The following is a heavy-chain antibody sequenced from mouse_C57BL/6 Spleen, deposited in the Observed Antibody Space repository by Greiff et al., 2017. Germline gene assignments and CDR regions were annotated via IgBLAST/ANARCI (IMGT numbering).Heavy chain of an antibody. Sequence: EVQRVESGGGLVQPGGSMKLSCAASGFTFSDAWMDWVRQSPEKGLEWVAEIRNKANNHATYYAESVKGRFTISRDDSKSSVYLQMNSLRAEDTGIYYCTRGLGEPWFAYWGQGTLVTVSA. D-gene: IGHD4-1*01. CDR1: GFTFSDAW. CDR3: TRGLGEPWFAY. V-gene: IGHV6-6*01. CDR2: IRNKANNHAT. J-gene: IGHJ3*01.